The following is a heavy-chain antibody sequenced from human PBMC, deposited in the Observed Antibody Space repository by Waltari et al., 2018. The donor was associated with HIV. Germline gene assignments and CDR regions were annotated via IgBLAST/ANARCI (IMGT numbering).Heavy chain of an antibody. J-gene: IGHJ4*01. CDR1: GYTLSAFH. D-gene: IGHD1-26*01. CDR2: VNPANGAT. Sequence: QVQLVQSAAELKSPGPSVQIACRPSGYTLSAFHIHGVRRAPREGLQWVGWVNPANGATNYAQELQDWASVTTDRSITTVYLTLKRLRSDDTAVYYCARGESATWANLDFWGQGTVVSVSS. V-gene: IGHV1-2*04. CDR3: ARGESATWANLDF.